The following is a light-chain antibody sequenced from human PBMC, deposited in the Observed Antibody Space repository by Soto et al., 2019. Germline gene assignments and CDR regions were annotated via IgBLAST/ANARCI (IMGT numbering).Light chain of an antibody. CDR1: QSVTNF. V-gene: IGKV3-11*01. CDR3: QQRYRWPET. CDR2: NAS. J-gene: IGKJ1*01. Sequence: EIVLTHSPGTPSLSPREKDTPSCRASQSVTNFLAWYQQKPGQSPSLLIYNASHRATGIPARFSGSGSGTDFTLTISSLEPEDFAVYYCQQRYRWPETFGQGTKV.